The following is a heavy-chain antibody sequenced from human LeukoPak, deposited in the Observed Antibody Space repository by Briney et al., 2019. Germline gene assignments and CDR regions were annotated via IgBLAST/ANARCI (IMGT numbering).Heavy chain of an antibody. J-gene: IGHJ6*02. CDR3: ARDLGSAGKGYGMDV. CDR2: IKQDGSEK. D-gene: IGHD6-13*01. CDR1: GFTFSSYW. V-gene: IGHV3-7*01. Sequence: GGSLRLSCAASGFTFSSYWMSWVRQAPGKGLEWVANIKQDGSEKYYVDSVKGRFTISRDNAKNSLYLQMNSLRAEDTAVYYCARDLGSAGKGYGMDVWGQGTTVTVSS.